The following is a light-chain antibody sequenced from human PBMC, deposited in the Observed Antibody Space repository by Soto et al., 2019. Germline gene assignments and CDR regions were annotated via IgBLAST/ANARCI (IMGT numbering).Light chain of an antibody. CDR2: DAS. V-gene: IGKV3-15*01. CDR1: QNVKTN. J-gene: IGKJ4*01. Sequence: EIVMTQSPATLSVSPGEGASLSCWASQNVKTNFAWYQQKPGQTPRLLIFDASIRAAGVPARFSGSGSGTECTLPINSLQSDDFATYYCQQYDGSPLTFGGGTKVDIK. CDR3: QQYDGSPLT.